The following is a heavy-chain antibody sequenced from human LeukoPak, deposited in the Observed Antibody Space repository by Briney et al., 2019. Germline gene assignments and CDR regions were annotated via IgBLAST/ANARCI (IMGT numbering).Heavy chain of an antibody. D-gene: IGHD4-17*01. CDR1: GGSISSYY. CDR2: IYYRGST. V-gene: IGHV4-59*08. J-gene: IGHJ4*02. Sequence: SETLSLTCTVSGGSISSYYWSWIRQPPGKGLEWIGYIYYRGSTNYNPSLKSRVTISVDTSKNQFSLKLSSVTAADTAVYYCARLRYPYGDLYYFDYWGQGTLVTVSS. CDR3: ARLRYPYGDLYYFDY.